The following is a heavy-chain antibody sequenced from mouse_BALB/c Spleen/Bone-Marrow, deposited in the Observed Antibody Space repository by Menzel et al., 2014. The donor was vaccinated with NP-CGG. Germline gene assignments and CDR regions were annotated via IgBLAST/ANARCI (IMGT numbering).Heavy chain of an antibody. CDR1: GFTFTDYY. D-gene: IGHD1-2*01. V-gene: IGHV7-3*02. Sequence: EVKLMESGGGLVQPGGSLRLSCATSGFTFTDYYMNWVRQPPGKALEWLGFIRNKANGYTTEYSASVKGRFTISRDNSQSILYLQMNTLRAEDSATYYCARDIGRLLFDFWGQGTTLTASS. CDR3: ARDIGRLLFDF. CDR2: IRNKANGYTT. J-gene: IGHJ2*01.